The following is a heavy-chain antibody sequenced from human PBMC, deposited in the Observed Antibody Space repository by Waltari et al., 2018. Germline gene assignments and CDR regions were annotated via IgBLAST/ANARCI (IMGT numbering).Heavy chain of an antibody. D-gene: IGHD2-2*01. CDR2: ISSSSSYI. CDR1: GFTFSSYS. CDR3: ARWVFKAIVVS. J-gene: IGHJ4*02. V-gene: IGHV3-21*01. Sequence: EVQLVESGGGLVKPGGSLRLSCAASGFTFSSYSMNWVRQAPGKGLEWVSSISSSSSYIYYAASVKGRFTISRDNAKNSLYLQMNSLRAEDTAVYYCARWVFKAIVVSWGQGTLVTVSS.